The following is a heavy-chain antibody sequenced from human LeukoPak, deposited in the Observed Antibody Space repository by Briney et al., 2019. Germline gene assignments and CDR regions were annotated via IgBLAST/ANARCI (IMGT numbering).Heavy chain of an antibody. D-gene: IGHD6-19*01. J-gene: IGHJ4*02. CDR3: ARAARQQWLVMELTVFDY. Sequence: SETLSLTCTVSGGSISSYYWSWIRQPPGKGLEWIGYIYYSGSTYYNPSLKSRVTISVDTSKNQFSLKLNSVTPEDTAVYYCARAARQQWLVMELTVFDYWGQGTLVTVSS. V-gene: IGHV4-59*06. CDR1: GGSISSYY. CDR2: IYYSGST.